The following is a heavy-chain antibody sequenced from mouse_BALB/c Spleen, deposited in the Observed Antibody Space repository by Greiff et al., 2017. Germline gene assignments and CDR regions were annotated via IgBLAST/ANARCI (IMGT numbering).Heavy chain of an antibody. CDR3: ARSRDGYYGGYAMDY. D-gene: IGHD2-3*01. J-gene: IGHJ4*01. CDR2: ISSGSSTI. V-gene: IGHV5-17*02. Sequence: DVQLVESGGGLVQPGGSRKLSCAASGFTFSSFGMHWVRQAPEKGLEWVAYISSGSSTIYYADTVKGRFTISRDNPKNTLFLQMTSLRSEDTAMYYCARSRDGYYGGYAMDYWGQGTSVTVSS. CDR1: GFTFSSFG.